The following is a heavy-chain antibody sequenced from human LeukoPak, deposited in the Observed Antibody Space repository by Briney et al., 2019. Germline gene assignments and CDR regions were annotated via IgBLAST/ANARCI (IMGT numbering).Heavy chain of an antibody. D-gene: IGHD4-17*01. J-gene: IGHJ5*02. CDR3: ATGFYGVHWFDP. Sequence: GASVKVSCKASGYTLTSYGISWVRQAPGQGLEWMGRINPNSGGTNYAQKFQGRVTMTRYTSISTAYMELSRLRSDDTAVYYCATGFYGVHWFDPWGQGTLVTVSS. V-gene: IGHV1-2*06. CDR2: INPNSGGT. CDR1: GYTLTSYG.